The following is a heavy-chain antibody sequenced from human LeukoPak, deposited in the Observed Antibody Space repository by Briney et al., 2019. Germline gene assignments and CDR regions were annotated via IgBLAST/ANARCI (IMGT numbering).Heavy chain of an antibody. CDR2: INSDGSST. CDR1: FIIRKNW. D-gene: IGHD3-22*01. V-gene: IGHV3-74*01. Sequence: FIIRKNWMHWVRQAPGKGLVWVSRINSDGSSTSYADSVKGRFTISRDNAKNTLYLQMNSLRAEDTAVYYCAHYDSSAYHAFDIWGQGTMVTVSS. CDR3: AHYDSSAYHAFDI. J-gene: IGHJ3*02.